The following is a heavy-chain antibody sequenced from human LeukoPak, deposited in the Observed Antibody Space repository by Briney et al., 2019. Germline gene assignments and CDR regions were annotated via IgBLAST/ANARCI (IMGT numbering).Heavy chain of an antibody. Sequence: PGGSLRLSCTASGFTFSNFWMGWVRQAPGKGLEWVANIKEDGSKKNYVDSVKGRFTISRDNAKNSLYLQMNSLRAEDTAVYYCATPLDYYDSSGYHQGGDWGQGTLVTVSS. CDR3: ATPLDYYDSSGYHQGGD. J-gene: IGHJ4*02. CDR1: GFTFSNFW. D-gene: IGHD3-22*01. V-gene: IGHV3-7*03. CDR2: IKEDGSKK.